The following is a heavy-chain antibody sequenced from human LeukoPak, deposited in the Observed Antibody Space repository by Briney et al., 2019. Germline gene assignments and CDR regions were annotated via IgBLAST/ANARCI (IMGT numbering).Heavy chain of an antibody. V-gene: IGHV3-23*01. CDR3: AKDLPPGLLRYFDWYDTTRQEHIFDY. CDR2: FSGSGGST. CDR1: GFTFSSYA. D-gene: IGHD3-9*01. J-gene: IGHJ4*02. Sequence: PGGSLRLSCAASGFTFSSYAMSWVRQAPGKGLEWVSAFSGSGGSTYYADSVKGRFTISRDNSKNTLYLQMNSLRAEDTAVYYCAKDLPPGLLRYFDWYDTTRQEHIFDYWGQGTLVTVSS.